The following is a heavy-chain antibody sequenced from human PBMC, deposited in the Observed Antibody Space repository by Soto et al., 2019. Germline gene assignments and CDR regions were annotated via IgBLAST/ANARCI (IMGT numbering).Heavy chain of an antibody. V-gene: IGHV3-23*01. CDR1: GITFSSYA. CDR2: ISGSGSST. Sequence: EVQLLESGGGLVQPGGSLRLSCAASGITFSSYAMSWVRQAPGKGLEWVSAISGSGSSTYYADSVKGRFTISRDNSKNTLYLQMNSLRAEDTAVYYCAKDRIAVAGTSHFDYWGQGTLVTVSS. CDR3: AKDRIAVAGTSHFDY. J-gene: IGHJ4*02. D-gene: IGHD6-19*01.